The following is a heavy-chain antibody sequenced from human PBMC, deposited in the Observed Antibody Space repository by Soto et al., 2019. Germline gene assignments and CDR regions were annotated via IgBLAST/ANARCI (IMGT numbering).Heavy chain of an antibody. J-gene: IGHJ6*02. CDR3: AREVGEGGYGMDV. CDR1: GGYISSSNW. D-gene: IGHD2-21*01. Sequence: SETLSLTCAVSGGYISSSNWWSWVRQPPGKGLEWIGEIYHSGSTNYNPSLKSRVTISVDKSKNQFSLKLSSVTAADTAVYYCAREVGEGGYGMDVWGQGTTVTVSS. V-gene: IGHV4-4*02. CDR2: IYHSGST.